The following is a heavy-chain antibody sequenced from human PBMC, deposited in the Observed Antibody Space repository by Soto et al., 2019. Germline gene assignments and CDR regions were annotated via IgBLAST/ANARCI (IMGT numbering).Heavy chain of an antibody. CDR3: ARGAAGWGL. J-gene: IGHJ4*02. CDR2: VYYSGST. Sequence: SETLSLICTVSGGSISSSSYYWGWIRQPPGKGLEWIGSVYYSGSTYDNPSLKSRITLSVDRSKSQFSLKLTSVTAADTAVYYCARGAAGWGLWGQGTLVTVSS. CDR1: GGSISSSSYY. D-gene: IGHD6-13*01. V-gene: IGHV4-39*07.